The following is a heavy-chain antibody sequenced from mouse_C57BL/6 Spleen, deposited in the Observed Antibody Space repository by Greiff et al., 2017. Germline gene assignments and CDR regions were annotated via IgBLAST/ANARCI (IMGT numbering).Heavy chain of an antibody. D-gene: IGHD2-5*01. V-gene: IGHV5-4*01. J-gene: IGHJ2*01. Sequence: EVKLMESGGGLVKPGGSLKLSCAASGFTFSSYAMSWVRQTPEKRLEWVATISDGGSYTYYPDNVKGRFTISRDNAKNNLYLQMSHLKSEDTAMYYCARDDSNYSYYFDYWGQGTTLTVSA. CDR1: GFTFSSYA. CDR3: ARDDSNYSYYFDY. CDR2: ISDGGSYT.